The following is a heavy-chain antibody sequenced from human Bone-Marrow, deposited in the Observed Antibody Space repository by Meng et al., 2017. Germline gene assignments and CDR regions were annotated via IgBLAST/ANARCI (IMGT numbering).Heavy chain of an antibody. CDR1: GYTFTGYY. Sequence: VQRVQSGAEVKKPGASVKVSCKASGYTFTGYYMHWVRQAPGQGLEWMGRIDPKSGDTHYAQRFQGRVTMTGDTSISTAYMELSGLRSDDTAMYYCARDEDISAAGKLFGDYWGQGTLVTVSS. CDR2: IDPKSGDT. V-gene: IGHV1-2*06. D-gene: IGHD6-13*01. J-gene: IGHJ4*02. CDR3: ARDEDISAAGKLFGDY.